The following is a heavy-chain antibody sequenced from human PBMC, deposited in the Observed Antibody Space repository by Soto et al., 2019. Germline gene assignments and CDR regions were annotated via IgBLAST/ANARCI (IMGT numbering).Heavy chain of an antibody. CDR3: ARGLDFWSGYSRADS. D-gene: IGHD3-3*01. V-gene: IGHV1-8*01. CDR2: MSPNSGRT. J-gene: IGHJ4*02. Sequence: ASVKVSCKTSGYTFTNYDIHWVWQATGQGLEWIGWMSPNSGRTGFAQRFQDRVNMTSNPSISTAYLHLASLTSEDTAVYYCARGLDFWSGYSRADSWGQGTLVTVSS. CDR1: GYTFTNYD.